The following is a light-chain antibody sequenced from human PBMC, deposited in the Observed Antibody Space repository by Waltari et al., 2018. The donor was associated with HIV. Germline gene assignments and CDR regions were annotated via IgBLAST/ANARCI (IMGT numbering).Light chain of an antibody. J-gene: IGKJ4*01. CDR3: QQRSNWPRGLT. Sequence: ETVLTQSPATLSLSPGERATLSCRASQSIDNYLAWYQQKPGQAPRLLIYDASNRATGIPPRFSGSGSGTDFTLTISSLEPEDFAVYYCQQRSNWPRGLTFGGGTKVEIK. CDR1: QSIDNY. CDR2: DAS. V-gene: IGKV3-11*01.